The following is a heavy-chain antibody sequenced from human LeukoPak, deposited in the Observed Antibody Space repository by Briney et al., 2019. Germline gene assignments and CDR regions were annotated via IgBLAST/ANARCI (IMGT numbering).Heavy chain of an antibody. V-gene: IGHV3-48*01. J-gene: IGHJ3*01. CDR2: ISSSSRTI. CDR1: GFTFSSYS. Sequence: GGSLRLSCAASGFTFSSYSMNWVRRASGKGLEWVSYISSSSRTIYYADSVKGRFTISRDNAKNSLYLQMNSLRAEDTAVHYCAREKWELLSFDVWGQGTMVTVSS. CDR3: AREKWELLSFDV. D-gene: IGHD1-26*01.